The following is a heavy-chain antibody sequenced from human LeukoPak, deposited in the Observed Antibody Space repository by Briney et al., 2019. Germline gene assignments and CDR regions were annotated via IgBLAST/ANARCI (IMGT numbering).Heavy chain of an antibody. CDR1: GGSISSYY. CDR2: IYYSGST. CDR3: ARGTAAGTFDY. V-gene: IGHV4-59*12. Sequence: SETLSLTCTVSGGSISSYYWSWIRQPPGKGLEWIGYIYYSGSTNYNPSLKSRVTISVDTSKNQFSLKLSSVTAADTAVYYCARGTAAGTFDYWGQGTLVTVSS. J-gene: IGHJ4*02. D-gene: IGHD6-13*01.